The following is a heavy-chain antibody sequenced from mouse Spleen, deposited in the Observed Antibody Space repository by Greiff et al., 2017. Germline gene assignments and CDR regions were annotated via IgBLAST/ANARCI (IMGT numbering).Heavy chain of an antibody. V-gene: IGHV2-9*02. D-gene: IGHD5-1*01. J-gene: IGHJ4*01. Sequence: VKLVESGPGLVAPSQSLSITCTVSGLSLTSYGVHWVRQPPGKGLEWLGVIWAGGSTNYNSALMSRLSISKDNSKSQVFLKMNSLQTDDTAMYYCARDRGYLYAMDYWGQGTSVTVSS. CDR2: IWAGGST. CDR3: ARDRGYLYAMDY. CDR1: GLSLTSYG.